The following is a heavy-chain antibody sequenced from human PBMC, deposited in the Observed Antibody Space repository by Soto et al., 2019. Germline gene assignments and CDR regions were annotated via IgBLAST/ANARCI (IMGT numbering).Heavy chain of an antibody. Sequence: QVQLVQSGAEEKKPGASVKVSCKASGYTFTAYAMHWVRQAPGQRLEWMGWINAGNGNTKYSQKFQGRVTITRDTSASTAYMELSSLRSEDTVAYYCARAVAVPADFDYWGQGTLVTVSS. J-gene: IGHJ4*02. CDR2: INAGNGNT. CDR3: ARAVAVPADFDY. CDR1: GYTFTAYA. D-gene: IGHD6-19*01. V-gene: IGHV1-3*05.